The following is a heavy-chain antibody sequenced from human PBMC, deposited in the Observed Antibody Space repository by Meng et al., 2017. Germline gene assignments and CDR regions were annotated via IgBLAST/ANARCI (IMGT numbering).Heavy chain of an antibody. Sequence: GESLKISCAASGFTFSSYSMNWVRQAPGKGLEWVSSISSSSSYIYYADSVKGRFTISRDNAKNSLYLQMNSLRAEDTAVYYCARVDILTGYYNYYYYGMDVWGQGTTVIVSS. J-gene: IGHJ6*02. CDR2: ISSSSSYI. D-gene: IGHD3-9*01. V-gene: IGHV3-21*01. CDR3: ARVDILTGYYNYYYYGMDV. CDR1: GFTFSSYS.